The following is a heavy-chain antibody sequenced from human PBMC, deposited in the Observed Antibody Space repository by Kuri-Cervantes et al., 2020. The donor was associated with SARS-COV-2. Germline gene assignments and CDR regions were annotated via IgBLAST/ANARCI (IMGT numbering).Heavy chain of an antibody. D-gene: IGHD6-6*01. CDR3: ARGGSSNSFDY. J-gene: IGHJ4*02. CDR2: ISSSSSYI. CDR1: GFTFSSYA. Sequence: GESLKISCAASGFTFSSYAMHWVRQAPGKGLEWVSSISSSSSYIYYADSVKGRFTISRDNSKNSLYLQMNSLRTEDTALYYCARGGSSNSFDYWGQGTLVTVSS. V-gene: IGHV3-21*04.